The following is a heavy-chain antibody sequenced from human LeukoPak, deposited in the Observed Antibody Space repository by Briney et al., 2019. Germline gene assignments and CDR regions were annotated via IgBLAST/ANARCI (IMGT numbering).Heavy chain of an antibody. Sequence: SETLSLTCTVSGGSISSYYWSWIRQPPGKGLEWIGEINHSGSTNYNPSLKSRVTISVDTSKNQFSLKLSSVTAADTAMYYCARHVGNSGSGSYLTYFDYWGQGTLVTVSS. J-gene: IGHJ4*02. V-gene: IGHV4-34*01. D-gene: IGHD3-10*01. CDR1: GGSISSYY. CDR3: ARHVGNSGSGSYLTYFDY. CDR2: INHSGST.